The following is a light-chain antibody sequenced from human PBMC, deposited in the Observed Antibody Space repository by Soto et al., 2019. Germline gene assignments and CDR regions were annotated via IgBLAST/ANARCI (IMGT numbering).Light chain of an antibody. V-gene: IGLV2-14*01. J-gene: IGLJ1*01. CDR2: EVT. CDR3: ISYTGSSTSYV. Sequence: QSVLTQPASVSGSPGQSITISCSGTSSDVGSYSHVAWYQQFQGKTPKLIIYEVTYRPSGVSHRFSASKTGNTASLTISGLQAGDEADYYCISYTGSSTSYVFGTGTKVTVL. CDR1: SSDVGSYSH.